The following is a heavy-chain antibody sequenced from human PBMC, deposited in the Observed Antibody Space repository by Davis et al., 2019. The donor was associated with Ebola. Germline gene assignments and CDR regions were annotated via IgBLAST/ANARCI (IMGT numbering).Heavy chain of an antibody. CDR3: ARFSRGTTESY. J-gene: IGHJ4*02. Sequence: GESLKISCTASGFTVSSNHMSWVRQAPGKGLEWVSVIYDQSTAYADAVRGRFIISRDKSNNTLYLEMNSLRVEDTAVYYCARFSRGTTESYWGQGTLVTVSS. D-gene: IGHD4-11*01. V-gene: IGHV3-66*01. CDR1: GFTVSSNH. CDR2: IYDQST.